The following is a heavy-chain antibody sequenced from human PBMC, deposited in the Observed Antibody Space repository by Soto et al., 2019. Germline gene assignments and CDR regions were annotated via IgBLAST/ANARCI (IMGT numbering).Heavy chain of an antibody. CDR3: AREDYDFWSGYRGYYYGMDV. D-gene: IGHD3-3*01. J-gene: IGHJ6*02. CDR2: IIPIFGTA. Sequence: SVKVSCKASGGTFSSYAISWVRQAPGQGLEWMGGIIPIFGTANYAQKFQGRVTITADESTSTAYMELSSLRSEDTAVYYCAREDYDFWSGYRGYYYGMDVWGQGTTVTVSS. V-gene: IGHV1-69*13. CDR1: GGTFSSYA.